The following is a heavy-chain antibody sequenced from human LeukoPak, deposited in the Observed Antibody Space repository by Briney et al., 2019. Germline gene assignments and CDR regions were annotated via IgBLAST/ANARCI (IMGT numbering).Heavy chain of an antibody. CDR2: IYYSGST. Sequence: PSETLSLTCTVSGGSISSISYCWAWIRQPPGKGLEWIGSIYYSGSTYYNPSLKSRVTISVDTSKTQLSLRLNSVTAADTAVYYCARDGSGWNYYFDYWGQGTLVTVSS. V-gene: IGHV4-39*07. J-gene: IGHJ4*02. CDR1: GGSISSISYC. D-gene: IGHD6-19*01. CDR3: ARDGSGWNYYFDY.